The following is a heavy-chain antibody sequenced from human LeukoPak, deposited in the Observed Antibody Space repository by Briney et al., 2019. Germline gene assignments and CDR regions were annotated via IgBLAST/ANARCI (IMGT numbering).Heavy chain of an antibody. CDR1: GYTFTNYG. CDR2: ISAYNGNT. CDR3: ARVIAVAGSTVDY. D-gene: IGHD6-19*01. Sequence: ASVTVSCKASGYTFTNYGISWVRQAPGQGLEWMGWISAYNGNTNYAQKLQGRVTMTTDTSTSTAYMELRSPRSDDTAVYYCARVIAVAGSTVDYWGQGTLVTVSS. V-gene: IGHV1-18*01. J-gene: IGHJ4*02.